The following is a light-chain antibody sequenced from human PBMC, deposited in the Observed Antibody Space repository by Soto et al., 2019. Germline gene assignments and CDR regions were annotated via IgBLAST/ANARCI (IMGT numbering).Light chain of an antibody. CDR1: QGFGTD. J-gene: IGKJ1*01. Sequence: DIQMTRSPSSLSASVGTRSTIPARASQGFGTDLGWYRQKPGKPPRRLINAASSFQSGVPSRFSGSGSGTEFTLKISSLQPEDFATYYCLQHNSYPRTFGQGTKVDIK. CDR2: AAS. CDR3: LQHNSYPRT. V-gene: IGKV1-17*01.